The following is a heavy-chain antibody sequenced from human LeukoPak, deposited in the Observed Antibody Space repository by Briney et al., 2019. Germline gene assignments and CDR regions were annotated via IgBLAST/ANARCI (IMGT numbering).Heavy chain of an antibody. CDR2: IYYSGST. V-gene: IGHV4-31*03. J-gene: IGHJ1*01. CDR1: GGSISSGGYY. D-gene: IGHD3-22*01. Sequence: SQTLSLTCTVSGGSISSGGYYWSWIRQHPGKGLEWLGYIYYSGSTYYNPSLKSRLTISVDTSKNQFSLRLRSVTAADTAVYHCGRVNGYYYDNSGYYSGYFQHWGRGTLVTVSS. CDR3: GRVNGYYYDNSGYYSGYFQH.